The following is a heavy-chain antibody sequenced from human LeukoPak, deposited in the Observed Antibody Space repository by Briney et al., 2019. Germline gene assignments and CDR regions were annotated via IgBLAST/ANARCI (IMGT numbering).Heavy chain of an antibody. D-gene: IGHD1-26*01. Sequence: NPSETLSLTCTVSGGSISSSSYYWGWIRQPPGKGLEWIGCIYYGGSTNYNPSLKSRVTISVDTSKDQFSLRLTSVTAADTAVYYCARSFLGDWYFDLWGRGTLVTVSS. V-gene: IGHV4-39*07. CDR3: ARSFLGDWYFDL. CDR2: IYYGGST. CDR1: GGSISSSSYY. J-gene: IGHJ2*01.